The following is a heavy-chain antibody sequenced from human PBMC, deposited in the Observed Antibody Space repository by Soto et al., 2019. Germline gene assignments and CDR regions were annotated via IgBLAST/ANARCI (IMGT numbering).Heavy chain of an antibody. CDR2: TYHRGST. V-gene: IGHV4-59*01. Sequence: SETLSLTCTVSGVSISSYFWSWIRQPPGRGLEWIGYTYHRGSTNYSPFLKSRVAISLDTSENQFSLKVNSVTAADTAVYYCARIGGYHGPLDYWGQGTPVTVSS. J-gene: IGHJ4*02. CDR3: ARIGGYHGPLDY. CDR1: GVSISSYF. D-gene: IGHD3-16*02.